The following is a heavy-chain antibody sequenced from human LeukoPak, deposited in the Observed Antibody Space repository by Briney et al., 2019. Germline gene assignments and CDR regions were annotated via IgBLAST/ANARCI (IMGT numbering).Heavy chain of an antibody. CDR2: IGPTGAST. CDR1: GFTFSSYA. D-gene: IGHD7-27*01. CDR3: ARNWDFDH. V-gene: IGHV3-23*01. J-gene: IGHJ4*02. Sequence: PGGSLRLSCTASGFTFSSYAMNWVRQAPGEGLESVSSIGPTGASTYYSASVKGRFTISRDNSKNTLYLQMNSLRAEDTAIYYCARNWDFDHWGQGILVTVSS.